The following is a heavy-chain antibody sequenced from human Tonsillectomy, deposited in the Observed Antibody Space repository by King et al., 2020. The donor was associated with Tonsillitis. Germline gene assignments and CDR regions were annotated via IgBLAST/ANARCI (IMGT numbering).Heavy chain of an antibody. Sequence: VQLVESGGGVVQPGRSLRLSCAASGFTFSNYDMCWVRQAPGKGLEWVAVISYDGSNRYYADSVTGRFTISRDNSKNKVYLQMNSLRAEDTAVYYCARCRDGYILDYWGQGTLVTVSS. CDR3: ARCRDGYILDY. D-gene: IGHD5-24*01. CDR2: ISYDGSNR. CDR1: GFTFSNYD. V-gene: IGHV3-33*05. J-gene: IGHJ4*02.